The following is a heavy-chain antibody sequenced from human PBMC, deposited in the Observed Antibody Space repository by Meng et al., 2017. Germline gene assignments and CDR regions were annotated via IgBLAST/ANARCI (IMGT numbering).Heavy chain of an antibody. CDR1: GFIFDDYG. Sequence: GESLKISCAASGFIFDDYGMSWVRQAPGKGLEWVSGINWNGGSTTYADSVKGRFTISRDNAENSRYLQVNGLRSEDTALYYCARGRDITTANAFDLWGRGTLVTVSS. V-gene: IGHV3-20*04. D-gene: IGHD4-17*01. CDR2: INWNGGST. J-gene: IGHJ2*01. CDR3: ARGRDITTANAFDL.